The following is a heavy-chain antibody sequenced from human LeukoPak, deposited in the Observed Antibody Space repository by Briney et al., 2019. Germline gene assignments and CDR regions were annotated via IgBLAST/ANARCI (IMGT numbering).Heavy chain of an antibody. CDR3: ARDSSGWNYFDY. CDR2: VYYSGSS. CDR1: GDSISNYY. Sequence: PSETLSLTCTVSGDSISNYYWSWIRQPPGKGLEWIGCVYYSGSSNYDPSLKSRVTISVDTSKNQFSLKLSSVTAADTAVYYCARDSSGWNYFDYWGQGTLVTVSS. V-gene: IGHV4-59*01. D-gene: IGHD6-19*01. J-gene: IGHJ4*02.